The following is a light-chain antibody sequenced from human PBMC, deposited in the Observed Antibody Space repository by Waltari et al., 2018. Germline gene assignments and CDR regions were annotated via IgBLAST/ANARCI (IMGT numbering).Light chain of an antibody. V-gene: IGKV1-5*03. J-gene: IGKJ1*01. CDR3: QQYNSYSWT. CDR1: QSISSW. Sequence: DIQMTQSPSTLSASVGDRVTITCRASQSISSWLAWYQQKPGKAPKLLIYKASSLESGVPSRVSGSGSVTEFTLTISSLQPDDFATYYCQQYNSYSWTFGQGTKVESK. CDR2: KAS.